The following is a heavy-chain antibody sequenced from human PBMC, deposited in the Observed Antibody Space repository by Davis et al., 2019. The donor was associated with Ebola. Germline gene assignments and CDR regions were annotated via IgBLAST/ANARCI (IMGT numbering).Heavy chain of an antibody. J-gene: IGHJ4*02. D-gene: IGHD4-17*01. CDR3: AKDVDDYGDYVLHFHS. CDR1: GYTFSSFW. Sequence: HTGGSLRLSCKGSGYTFSSFWMNWVRQAPGKGLEWVSRINSDGTSSNYTDVVRGRFTVSRDNAKNTLYLQMNSLRAEDTGIYYCAKDVDDYGDYVLHFHSWGQGTPVTVSS. V-gene: IGHV3-74*01. CDR2: INSDGTSS.